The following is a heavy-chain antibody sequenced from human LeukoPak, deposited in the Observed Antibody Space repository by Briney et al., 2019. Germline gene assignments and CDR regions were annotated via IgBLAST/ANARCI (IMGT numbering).Heavy chain of an antibody. CDR1: GGSISSSSYY. D-gene: IGHD7-27*01. CDR3: ARDLIDWGSPDY. CDR2: IYHSGST. Sequence: SETLSLTCTVSGGSISSSSYYWGWIRQPPGKGLEWIGSIYHSGSTYYNPSLKSRVTISVDTSKNQFSLKLSSVTAADTAVYYCARDLIDWGSPDYWGQGTLVTVSS. V-gene: IGHV4-39*07. J-gene: IGHJ4*02.